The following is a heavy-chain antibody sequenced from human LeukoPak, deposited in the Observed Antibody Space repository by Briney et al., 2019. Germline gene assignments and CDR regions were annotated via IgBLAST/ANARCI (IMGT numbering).Heavy chain of an antibody. J-gene: IGHJ4*02. D-gene: IGHD5-18*01. Sequence: PGGSLRLSCAASGFTFSDYYMSWIRQAPGKGLEWVSYISSSGSTIYYADSVKGRFTISRDNSKNTLYLQMNSLRAEDTAVYYCAKDRGYSYGTGHLDYWGQGTLVTVSS. V-gene: IGHV3-11*04. CDR3: AKDRGYSYGTGHLDY. CDR2: ISSSGSTI. CDR1: GFTFSDYY.